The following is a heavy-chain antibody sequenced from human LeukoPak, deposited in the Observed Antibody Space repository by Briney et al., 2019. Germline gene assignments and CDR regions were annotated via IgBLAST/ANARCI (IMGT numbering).Heavy chain of an antibody. V-gene: IGHV1-18*04. CDR2: ISAYNGNT. Sequence: GESLKISCKGSGYSFTSYWIGWVRQAPGQGLEWMGWISAYNGNTNYAQKLQGRVTMTTDTSTSTAYMELRSLRSDDTAVYYCARDSADAFDIWGQGTMVTVSS. J-gene: IGHJ3*02. CDR1: GYSFTSYW. CDR3: ARDSADAFDI.